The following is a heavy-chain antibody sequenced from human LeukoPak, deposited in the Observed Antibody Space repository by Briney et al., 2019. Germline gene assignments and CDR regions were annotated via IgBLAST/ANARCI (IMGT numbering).Heavy chain of an antibody. CDR1: GGSISSYY. CDR3: ARHYIYGAVAGTGDFDY. V-gene: IGHV4-4*07. Sequence: SETLSLTCTVSGGSISSYYWSWIRQPAGKGLEWIGRIYTSGSTNYNPSLKSRVTMSVDTSKNQFSLKLSSVTAADAAVYYCARHYIYGAVAGTGDFDYWGQGTLVTVSS. J-gene: IGHJ4*02. CDR2: IYTSGST. D-gene: IGHD6-19*01.